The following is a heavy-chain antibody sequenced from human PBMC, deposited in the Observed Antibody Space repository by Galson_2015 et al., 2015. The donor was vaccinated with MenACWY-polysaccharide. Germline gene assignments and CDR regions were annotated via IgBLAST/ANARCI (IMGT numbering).Heavy chain of an antibody. J-gene: IGHJ6*03. CDR2: MNPNSSNT. Sequence: SVKVSCKASGYTFTSYDINWVRQATGQGLEWMGWMNPNSSNTGYAQKFQGRVTMTRNTSISTAYMELSSLRSEDTAVYYCARAHSNYGYYYYMDVWGKGTTVTVSS. CDR3: ARAHSNYGYYYYMDV. CDR1: GYTFTSYD. V-gene: IGHV1-8*01. D-gene: IGHD4-11*01.